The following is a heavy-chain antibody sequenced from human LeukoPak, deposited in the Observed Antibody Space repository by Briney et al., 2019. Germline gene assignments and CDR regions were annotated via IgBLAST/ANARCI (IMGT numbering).Heavy chain of an antibody. Sequence: PGGSLRLSCAASGFTFSSYAMSWVRQAPGKGLEWVSGITGSGGSTYYADSVKGRFTISRDNSKNTLYLQMNSPRAEDTAIYYCAKKSVAAIPPLYWGQGTLVTVSS. CDR1: GFTFSSYA. J-gene: IGHJ4*02. CDR2: ITGSGGST. V-gene: IGHV3-23*01. D-gene: IGHD2-21*02. CDR3: AKKSVAAIPPLY.